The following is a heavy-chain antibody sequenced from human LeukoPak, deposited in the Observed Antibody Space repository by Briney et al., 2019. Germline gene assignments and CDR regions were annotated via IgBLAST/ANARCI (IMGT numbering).Heavy chain of an antibody. CDR3: AGDHGGSCSSTSCYNFDY. V-gene: IGHV3-21*01. CDR1: GFTFSSYS. D-gene: IGHD2-2*02. Sequence: GGSLRLSCAASGFTFSSYSMNWVRQAPGKGLEWVSSISSSSSYIYYADSVKGRFTISRDNAKNSLYLQMNSLRAEDTAVYYCAGDHGGSCSSTSCYNFDYWDQGTLVTVSS. CDR2: ISSSSSYI. J-gene: IGHJ4*02.